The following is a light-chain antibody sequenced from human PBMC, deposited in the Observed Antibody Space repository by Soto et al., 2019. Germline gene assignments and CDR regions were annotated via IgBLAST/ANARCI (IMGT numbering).Light chain of an antibody. V-gene: IGKV3-11*01. Sequence: EIVLTQSPATLPLSAGERATLSCRAGQSVSSYLAWYQQKPGQAPRLLIYDASNRATGIPARFSGSGSGTDYTLTISSLAPEDFALYYCQQRSSWPLTFGGGTKVDIK. J-gene: IGKJ4*01. CDR1: QSVSSY. CDR3: QQRSSWPLT. CDR2: DAS.